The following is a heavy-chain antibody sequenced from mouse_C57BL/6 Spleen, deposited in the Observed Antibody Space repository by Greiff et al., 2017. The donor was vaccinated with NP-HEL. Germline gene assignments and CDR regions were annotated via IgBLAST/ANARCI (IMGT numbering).Heavy chain of an antibody. CDR3: ARLIYDGYYQGAMDY. V-gene: IGHV1-80*01. CDR2: IYPGDGDT. D-gene: IGHD2-3*01. Sequence: QVQLQQSGAELVKPGASVKISCKASGYAFSSYWMNWVKQRPGKGLEWIGQIYPGDGDTNYNGKFKGKATLTADNSSSTAYMQLSSLTSEDSAVYVCARLIYDGYYQGAMDYWGQGTSVTVSS. J-gene: IGHJ4*01. CDR1: GYAFSSYW.